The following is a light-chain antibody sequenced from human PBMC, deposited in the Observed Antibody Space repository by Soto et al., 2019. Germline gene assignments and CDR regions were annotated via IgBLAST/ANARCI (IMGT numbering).Light chain of an antibody. CDR1: QSIITY. J-gene: IGKJ1*01. V-gene: IGKV1-39*01. CDR2: AAS. Sequence: DIQMTQSPSSLSASVGDRVTITCRASQSIITYLNWYQQKPGKAPKLLIYAASSLQSGVPSMFSGSGSETQFTLTIRGLQLSHFATYACQRAYSSTRTFDQGTKVDIK. CDR3: QRAYSSTRT.